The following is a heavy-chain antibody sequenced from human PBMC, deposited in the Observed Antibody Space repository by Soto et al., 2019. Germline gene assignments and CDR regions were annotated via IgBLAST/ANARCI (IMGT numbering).Heavy chain of an antibody. CDR1: GFTFSSYT. V-gene: IGHV3-48*01. Sequence: GESLKISCAASGFTFSSYTLNWVRQAPGKGLEWVAHTGRDFIPIYADSVKGRFTISRNDAKNSLYLQMNSLRAEDTAMYYCATDKDFAFNMWGQGTMVTVSS. CDR3: ATDKDFAFNM. CDR2: TGRDFIPI. J-gene: IGHJ3*02.